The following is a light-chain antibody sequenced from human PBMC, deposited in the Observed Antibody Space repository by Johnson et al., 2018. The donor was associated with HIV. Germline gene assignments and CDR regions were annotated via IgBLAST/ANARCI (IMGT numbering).Light chain of an antibody. CDR1: SSNIGNNY. CDR2: DNN. J-gene: IGLJ1*01. CDR3: GTWDSSLSLLYV. Sequence: QPVLTQPPSVSAAPGQKVTISCSGSSSNIGNNYVSWYQQVPGTAPKLLIYDNNRRPSGIPDRFSGSKSGSSATLGITGLQTGDEADYYCGTWDSSLSLLYVFGTGTKVTGL. V-gene: IGLV1-51*01.